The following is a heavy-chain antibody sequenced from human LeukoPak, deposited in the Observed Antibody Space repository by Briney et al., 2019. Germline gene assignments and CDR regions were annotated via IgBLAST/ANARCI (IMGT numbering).Heavy chain of an antibody. Sequence: GASVKVSCKASGYTFTSYGISWVRQAPGQGLEWMGGIIPIFGTANYAQKFQGRVTITADESTSTAYMELSSLRSEDTAVYYCARAEDTAMATIPGYFDYWGQGTLVTVSS. J-gene: IGHJ4*02. D-gene: IGHD5-18*01. CDR3: ARAEDTAMATIPGYFDY. CDR2: IIPIFGTA. CDR1: GYTFTSYG. V-gene: IGHV1-69*13.